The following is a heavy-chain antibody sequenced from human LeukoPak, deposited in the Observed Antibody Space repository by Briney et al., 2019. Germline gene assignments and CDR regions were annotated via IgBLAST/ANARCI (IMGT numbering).Heavy chain of an antibody. V-gene: IGHV3-30*02. CDR3: AKDWVVVVPAAKKDLYYYYYYMDV. D-gene: IGHD2-2*01. CDR1: GFIFSHYT. J-gene: IGHJ6*03. Sequence: GGSLRLSCAVSGFIFSHYTMTWVRQAPGKGLEWVAFIRYDGSNKYYADSVKGRFTISRDNSKNTLYLQMNSLRAEDTAVYYCAKDWVVVVPAAKKDLYYYYYYMDVWGKGTTVTVSS. CDR2: IRYDGSNK.